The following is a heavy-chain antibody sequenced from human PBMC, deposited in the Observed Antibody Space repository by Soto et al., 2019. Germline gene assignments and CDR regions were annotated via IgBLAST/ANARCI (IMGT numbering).Heavy chain of an antibody. D-gene: IGHD3-3*01. CDR2: MNPNSGNT. V-gene: IGHV1-8*01. CDR1: GYTFTSYD. J-gene: IGHJ6*02. Sequence: GASVKVSCKASGYTFTSYDINWVRQATGQGLEWMGWMNPNSGNTGYAQKFQGRVTMTRNTSISTAYMELSSLRSEDTAVYYCARWAILRSPRYYYYGMDVWGQGTTVTVSS. CDR3: ARWAILRSPRYYYYGMDV.